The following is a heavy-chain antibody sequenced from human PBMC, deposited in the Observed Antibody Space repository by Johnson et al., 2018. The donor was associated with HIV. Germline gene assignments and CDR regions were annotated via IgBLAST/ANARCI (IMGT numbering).Heavy chain of an antibody. CDR1: GFTFSSYG. J-gene: IGHJ3*01. Sequence: QVQLVESGGGLVQPGGSLRVSCAASGFTFSSYGMHWVRQAPAKGLEWVAVISYDGSDKYYADSVKGRFTISRDNSKNTLYLQMNSLRAEDTAVYYCAREGELDAFDVWGQGTMVTVSS. D-gene: IGHD1-26*01. V-gene: IGHV3-30*03. CDR3: AREGELDAFDV. CDR2: ISYDGSDK.